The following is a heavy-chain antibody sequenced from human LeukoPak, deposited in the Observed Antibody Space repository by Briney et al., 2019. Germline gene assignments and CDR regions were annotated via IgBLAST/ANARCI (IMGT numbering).Heavy chain of an antibody. J-gene: IGHJ4*02. CDR2: ISYDGSNK. CDR1: GFTFSSYA. CDR3: ARDLSANTAIMDY. V-gene: IGHV3-30*04. D-gene: IGHD5-18*01. Sequence: GGSLRHSCAASGFTFSSYAMHWVRQAPGKGLQWVAVISYDGSNKYYADSVKGRFTISRDNSKNTLYLQMNSLRAEDTAVYYCARDLSANTAIMDYWGQGTLVTVSS.